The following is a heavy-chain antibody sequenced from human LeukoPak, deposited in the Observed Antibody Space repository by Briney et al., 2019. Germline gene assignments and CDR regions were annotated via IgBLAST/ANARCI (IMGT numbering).Heavy chain of an antibody. CDR2: IPYVASNK. V-gene: IGHV3-30*02. J-gene: IGHJ4*02. Sequence: GGSLRLSCAASGFTFSNYGMHWVRQAPGNGLEWVAFIPYVASNKYYADSLQGRFTISRDNSMNTLYLQMSSLRAEDTAIHFCAKDICGGNCYPPGGYWGQGTLVTVSS. CDR1: GFTFSNYG. CDR3: AKDICGGNCYPPGGY. D-gene: IGHD2-21*01.